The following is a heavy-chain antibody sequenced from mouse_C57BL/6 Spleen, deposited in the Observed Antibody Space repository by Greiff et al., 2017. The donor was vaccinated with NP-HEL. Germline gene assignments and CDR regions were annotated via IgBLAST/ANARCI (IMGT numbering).Heavy chain of an antibody. CDR3: TRDELWDY. CDR2: ISSGGDYI. CDR1: VFTFSSYA. Sequence: PLCSLPLSCASSVFTFSSYAISCVRHTPEKRLEWVAYISSGGDYIYYADTVKGRFTISRDNARNTLYLQMSSLKSEDTAMYYCTRDELWDYWGQGTLVTVSA. V-gene: IGHV5-9-1*02. D-gene: IGHD1-1*02. J-gene: IGHJ3*01.